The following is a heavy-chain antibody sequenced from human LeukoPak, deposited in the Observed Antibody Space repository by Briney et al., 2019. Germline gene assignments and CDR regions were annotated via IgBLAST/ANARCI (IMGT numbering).Heavy chain of an antibody. V-gene: IGHV1-18*01. D-gene: IGHD5-12*01. J-gene: IGHJ4*02. CDR3: AAGVDIVATTTFDY. Sequence: GASVKVSCKASGYTFSTYGISWVRQAPGQGLEWMGWISTYNGNTEYAQQFQGRVTVTTDTSTSTAYMELRSLRSEDTAVYYCAAGVDIVATTTFDYWGQGTLVTVSS. CDR2: ISTYNGNT. CDR1: GYTFSTYG.